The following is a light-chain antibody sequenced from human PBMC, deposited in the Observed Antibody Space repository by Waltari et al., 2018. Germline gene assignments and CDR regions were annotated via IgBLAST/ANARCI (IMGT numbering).Light chain of an antibody. Sequence: DIVMTQSPLPLRVTPGEPSSIPCRSSLSPLHSNGYNYLDWYLQKPGQSPELPLYLGSHRASVVPDRFSGSGSGTDFTLKISRVEADDVGVYYCMQALQTPRTFGQGTKVEIK. J-gene: IGKJ1*01. CDR3: MQALQTPRT. CDR2: LGS. CDR1: LSPLHSNGYNY. V-gene: IGKV2-28*01.